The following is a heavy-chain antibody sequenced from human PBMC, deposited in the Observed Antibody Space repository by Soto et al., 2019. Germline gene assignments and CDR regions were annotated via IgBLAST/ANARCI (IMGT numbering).Heavy chain of an antibody. J-gene: IGHJ4*02. Sequence: QVQLVQAGAEVKMPGASVKVSCKASGFTFTSYGFSWVRQDPGQGLEWPGWISGYNGHTNYAQKFQGRVTLTTDTSTSTAYMELRSLGYDDTAMYYCTSGWGEYWGQGTLVIVSS. V-gene: IGHV1-18*01. CDR3: TSGWGEY. D-gene: IGHD3-10*01. CDR1: GFTFTSYG. CDR2: ISGYNGHT.